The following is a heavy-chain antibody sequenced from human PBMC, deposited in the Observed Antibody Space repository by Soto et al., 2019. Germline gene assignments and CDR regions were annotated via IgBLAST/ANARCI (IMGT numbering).Heavy chain of an antibody. D-gene: IGHD3-10*01. Sequence: QVQLQESGPGLVKPSETLSLTCTVSGGSISSYYWSWIRQPPGKGLEWIGYIYYSGSTNYTPSLKSRVTISVDTSKNQFSLKLSSVTAADTAVYYCARGSVVRGVDYWGQGTLVTVSS. V-gene: IGHV4-59*01. CDR3: ARGSVVRGVDY. CDR1: GGSISSYY. J-gene: IGHJ4*02. CDR2: IYYSGST.